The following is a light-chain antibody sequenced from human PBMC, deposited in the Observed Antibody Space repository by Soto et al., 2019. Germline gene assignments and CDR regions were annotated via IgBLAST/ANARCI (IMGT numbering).Light chain of an antibody. Sequence: EIVLTQSPATLSLSPGERATLSCRASQSVSSYLAWYQQNPGQAPTLLIYDASNRATGIPARCSGSGSGTDFTLTISSLEPEDFAVYYCQQRSNWPPTFGQGTKVEIK. CDR1: QSVSSY. V-gene: IGKV3-11*01. CDR2: DAS. CDR3: QQRSNWPPT. J-gene: IGKJ1*01.